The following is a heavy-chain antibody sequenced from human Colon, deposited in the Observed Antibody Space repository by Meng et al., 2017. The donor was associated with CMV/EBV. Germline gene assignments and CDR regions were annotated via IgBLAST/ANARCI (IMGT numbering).Heavy chain of an antibody. J-gene: IGHJ4*02. D-gene: IGHD5-24*01. Sequence: SGYPFSTYYIHWVRLAPGQGLEWMGWIDPNTGDTKFAVKFQGWVTLTSNTSISTAYMELSRLKSDDTAVYYCTRGTGYNYGSGYLDYWGQGTQVTVSS. CDR3: TRGTGYNYGSGYLDY. CDR2: IDPNTGDT. CDR1: GYPFSTYY. V-gene: IGHV1-2*04.